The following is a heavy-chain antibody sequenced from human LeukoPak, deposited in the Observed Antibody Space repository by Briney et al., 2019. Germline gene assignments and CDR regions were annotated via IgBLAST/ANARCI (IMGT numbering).Heavy chain of an antibody. D-gene: IGHD6-6*01. CDR1: GYTFTSYG. J-gene: IGHJ4*02. Sequence: ASVKVSCKASGYTFTSYGISWVRQAPGQGLEWMGIINPSGGSTSYAQKFQGRVTMTRDTSTSTVYMELSSLRSEDTAVYYCARGGAARPPDYWGQGTLVTVSS. CDR3: ARGGAARPPDY. V-gene: IGHV1-46*01. CDR2: INPSGGST.